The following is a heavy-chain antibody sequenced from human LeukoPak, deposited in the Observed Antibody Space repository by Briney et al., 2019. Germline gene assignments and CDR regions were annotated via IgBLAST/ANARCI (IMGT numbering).Heavy chain of an antibody. CDR2: IYYSGST. Sequence: SETLSLTCTVSGGSISSSSYYWGWIRQPPGKGLEWIGSIYYSGSTYYNPSLKSRVTISVDTSKNQFSLKLSSVTAADTAVYYCARPLYSSSSRDYWGQGTLVTVSS. D-gene: IGHD6-6*01. J-gene: IGHJ4*02. CDR1: GGSISSSSYY. V-gene: IGHV4-39*01. CDR3: ARPLYSSSSRDY.